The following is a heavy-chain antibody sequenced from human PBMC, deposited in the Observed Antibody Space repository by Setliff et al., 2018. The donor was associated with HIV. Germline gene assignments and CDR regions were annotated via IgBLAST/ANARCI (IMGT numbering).Heavy chain of an antibody. CDR2: FYYSGTT. D-gene: IGHD2-21*02. Sequence: SETLSLTCTVSGVSFGSSDYYRAWVRQPPGKGLEWIGDFYYSGTTYYNPSLKSRATISVATSQNQFSLRLSSVTAADTAVYHCARFVLAWFDFSTGAVEVTDPYAFDFWGQGILVTVSS. J-gene: IGHJ4*02. CDR3: ARFVLAWFDFSTGAVEVTDPYAFDF. V-gene: IGHV4-39*01. CDR1: GVSFGSSDYY.